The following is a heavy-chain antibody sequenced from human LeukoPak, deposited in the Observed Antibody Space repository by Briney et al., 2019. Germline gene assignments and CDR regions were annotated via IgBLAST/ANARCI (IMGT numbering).Heavy chain of an antibody. CDR2: ISHIGRT. J-gene: IGHJ6*03. Sequence: SETLSLTCAVSGDSFSSHYWTWIRQSPGTGLEWIGYISHIGRTNYNPSLKSRVTISVDTSKNQFSLKLSSVTAADTAVYYCARGISSWYRYYYYYMDVWGKGTTVTVSS. CDR1: GDSFSSHY. CDR3: ARGISSWYRYYYYYMDV. V-gene: IGHV4-59*11. D-gene: IGHD6-13*01.